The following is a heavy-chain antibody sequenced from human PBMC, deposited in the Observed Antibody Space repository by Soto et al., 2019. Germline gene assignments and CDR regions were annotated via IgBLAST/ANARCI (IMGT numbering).Heavy chain of an antibody. J-gene: IGHJ3*02. CDR1: GFTFSDHY. V-gene: IGHV3-72*01. D-gene: IGHD2-15*01. Sequence: EVQLVESGGGLVQPGGSLRLSCAASGFTFSDHYMDWVRQAPGKGLEWVGRARNKANSYTTEYAASVKGRFTISRDDSKNSLYLQMNSLKTEDTAAYFCARAGYCSGASCRGAFDSWGQGTMVTVSS. CDR3: ARAGYCSGASCRGAFDS. CDR2: ARNKANSYTT.